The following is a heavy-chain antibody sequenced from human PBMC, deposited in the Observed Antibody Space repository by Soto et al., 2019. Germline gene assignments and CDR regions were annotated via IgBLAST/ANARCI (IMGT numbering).Heavy chain of an antibody. CDR2: ISGSGGST. CDR3: AKEQAESDYYYYYYMDV. CDR1: GFTFSSYA. V-gene: IGHV3-23*01. Sequence: GGSLRLSCAASGFTFSSYAMSWVRQAPGKGLEWVSAISGSGGSTYYADSVKGRFTISRDNSKNTLYLQMNSLRAEDTAVYYCAKEQAESDYYYYYYMDVWGKGTTVTVSS. J-gene: IGHJ6*03.